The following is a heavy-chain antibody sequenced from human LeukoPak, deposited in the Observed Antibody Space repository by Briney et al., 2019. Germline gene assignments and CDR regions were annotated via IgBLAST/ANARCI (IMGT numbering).Heavy chain of an antibody. J-gene: IGHJ3*02. CDR1: GGSIFSDY. Sequence: PPGTLSLTCTVSGGSIFSDYGSWRRRRARGRGGWRGRIYTGGGANYNPSLKTRVTMSVDISKNKFSLKLSSVTAADTAVYYCARDTREGDILTGYYHRDAFDIWGQGTMVTVSS. CDR3: ARDTREGDILTGYYHRDAFDI. V-gene: IGHV4-4*07. D-gene: IGHD3-9*01. CDR2: IYTGGGA.